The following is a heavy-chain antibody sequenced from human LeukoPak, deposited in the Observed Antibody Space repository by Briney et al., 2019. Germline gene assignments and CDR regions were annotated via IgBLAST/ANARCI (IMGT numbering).Heavy chain of an antibody. CDR3: ARVPNY. V-gene: IGHV3-66*01. Sequence: GGSLRLSCAVSGFTVSTNYMTWVRQAPGKGLEWVSSIYSGGGTYYADSVRGRFAISRDNSKNTLHLQMNSLRAEDTAVYYCARVPNYWGQGTLVTVSS. CDR2: IYSGGGT. J-gene: IGHJ4*02. CDR1: GFTVSTNY.